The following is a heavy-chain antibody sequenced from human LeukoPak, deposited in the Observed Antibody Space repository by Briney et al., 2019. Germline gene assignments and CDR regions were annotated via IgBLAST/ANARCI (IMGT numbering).Heavy chain of an antibody. CDR1: GYTFTGYY. CDR2: INPNSGGT. CDR3: ARGKKDTAMVTGPFDP. J-gene: IGHJ5*02. D-gene: IGHD5-18*01. Sequence: ASVKVSCRASGYTFTGYYMHWVRQAPGQGLEWMGWINPNSGGTNYAQMFQGRVTMTRDTSISTAYMELSRLRSDDTAVYYCARGKKDTAMVTGPFDPWGQGTLVTVSS. V-gene: IGHV1-2*02.